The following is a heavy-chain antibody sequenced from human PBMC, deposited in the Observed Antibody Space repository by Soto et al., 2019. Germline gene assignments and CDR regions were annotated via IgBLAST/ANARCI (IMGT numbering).Heavy chain of an antibody. V-gene: IGHV3-30*18. CDR2: ISYDGSNK. J-gene: IGHJ4*02. CDR3: AKDPSSSWSHPSTYFDY. Sequence: GGSLRLSCAASGFTFSSYGMHWVRQAPGKGLEWVAVISYDGSNKYYADSVKGRFTISRDNSKNTLYLQMNSLRAEDTAVYYCAKDPSSSWSHPSTYFDYWGQGTLVTVS. D-gene: IGHD6-13*01. CDR1: GFTFSSYG.